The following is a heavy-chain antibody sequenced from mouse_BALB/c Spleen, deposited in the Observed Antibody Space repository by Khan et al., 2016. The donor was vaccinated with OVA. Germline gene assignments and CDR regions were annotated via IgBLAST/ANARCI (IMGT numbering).Heavy chain of an antibody. CDR2: IAPANGNT. Sequence: VQLQQSGAELVKPGPSVKLSCTASGVNIRDTYFHWVKQRPEQGLEWIGRIAPANGNTQDDANLKGKATITSDISTNTAYPQLKSLTSEDTAVYYCARTSYDPRDLEVWGEGTTVTVSS. D-gene: IGHD2-3*01. V-gene: IGHV14-3*02. CDR1: GVNIRDTY. J-gene: IGHJ1*01. CDR3: ARTSYDPRDLEV.